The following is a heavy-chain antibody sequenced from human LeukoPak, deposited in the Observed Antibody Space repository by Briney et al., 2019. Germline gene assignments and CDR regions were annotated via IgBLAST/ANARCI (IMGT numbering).Heavy chain of an antibody. CDR1: GGSFSGYY. D-gene: IGHD6-19*01. V-gene: IGHV4-34*01. CDR3: ARGRGYSSGWYARTHAFDI. J-gene: IGHJ3*02. CDR2: INHSGST. Sequence: IPSETLSLTCAVYGGSFSGYYWSWIRQPPGKGLEWIGEINHSGSTNYNPSLKSRVTISVDTSKNQSSLKLSSVTAADTAVYYCARGRGYSSGWYARTHAFDIWGQGTMVTVSS.